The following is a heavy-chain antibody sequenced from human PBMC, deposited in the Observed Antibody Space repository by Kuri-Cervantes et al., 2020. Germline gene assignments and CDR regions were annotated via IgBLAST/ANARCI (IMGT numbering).Heavy chain of an antibody. Sequence: GGSLRLSCAASGFTFNTYAMTWVRQAPGKGLEWVSGITGSGGSTYYAVSVKGRFTISRDNSKNTLYLQMNSLRAEDTAVYYCAKSYCSGGSCYFAEYFQHWGQGTLVTVSS. CDR2: ITGSGGST. CDR1: GFTFNTYA. V-gene: IGHV3-23*01. J-gene: IGHJ1*01. CDR3: AKSYCSGGSCYFAEYFQH. D-gene: IGHD2-15*01.